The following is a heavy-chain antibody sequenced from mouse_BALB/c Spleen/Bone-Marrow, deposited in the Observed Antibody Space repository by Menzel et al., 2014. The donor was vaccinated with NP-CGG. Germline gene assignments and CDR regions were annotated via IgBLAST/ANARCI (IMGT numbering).Heavy chain of an antibody. CDR1: GYTFTGYW. V-gene: IGHV1S81*02. D-gene: IGHD2-4*01. CDR2: INPSNGRT. Sequence: VLLQQSGAELVKPGASVKLSCKASGYTFTGYWMHWVKQRPGQGLEWIGEINPSNGRTNYNEKFKTKATLTVDKSSNTAYMQLSRLTSEDSAVYYCARKGADYEDYWGQGTTLTVSS. J-gene: IGHJ2*01. CDR3: ARKGADYEDY.